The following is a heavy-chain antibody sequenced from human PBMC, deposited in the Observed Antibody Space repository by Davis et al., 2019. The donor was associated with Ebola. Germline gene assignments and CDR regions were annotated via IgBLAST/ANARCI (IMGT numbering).Heavy chain of an antibody. CDR1: GFTFSTYS. D-gene: IGHD3-22*01. Sequence: GESLKISCAASGFTFSTYSMNWVRQAPGEGLEWVSYISGSSSTIYYADSVKGRFTISRDNAKNSLYLQMNSLRAEDTAVYYCARETYYYDSSGYLYYYYGMDVWGKGTTVTVSS. V-gene: IGHV3-48*01. CDR2: ISGSSSTI. CDR3: ARETYYYDSSGYLYYYYGMDV. J-gene: IGHJ6*04.